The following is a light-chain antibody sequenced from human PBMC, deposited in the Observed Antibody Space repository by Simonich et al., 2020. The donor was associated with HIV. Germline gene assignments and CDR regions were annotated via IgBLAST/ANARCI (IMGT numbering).Light chain of an antibody. CDR2: SAS. V-gene: IGKV3-15*01. CDR1: QSVISN. J-gene: IGKJ4*01. CDR3: QQYNNRPLT. Sequence: EIVMTQSPATLSVSPGERATLSCRPRQSVISNLPWYQQKPGQAPRLLIYSASTRATGIPAKFSGSWSGTEFTLTISSMQSEDIAVYYCQQYNNRPLTFGGGTKVEIK.